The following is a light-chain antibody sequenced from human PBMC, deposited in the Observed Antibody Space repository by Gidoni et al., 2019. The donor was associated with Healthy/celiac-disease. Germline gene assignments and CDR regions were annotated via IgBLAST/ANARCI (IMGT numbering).Light chain of an antibody. V-gene: IGKV3-11*01. CDR3: QQRSNWPGT. J-gene: IGKJ1*01. CDR1: QSVSSY. Sequence: EIVLTQSPATLSLSPGERATLSCRASQSVSSYLAWYQQKPGQAPRLLIYDASNRATGIPAMFSGSVSGTDFTLTIISLEPEDFAVYYCQQRSNWPGTFGQGTKVEIK. CDR2: DAS.